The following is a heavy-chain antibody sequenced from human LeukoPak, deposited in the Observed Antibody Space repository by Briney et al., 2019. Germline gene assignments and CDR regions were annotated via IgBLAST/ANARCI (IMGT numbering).Heavy chain of an antibody. CDR2: ITGSGGST. V-gene: IGHV3-23*01. J-gene: IGHJ4*02. CDR1: GFTFSNYG. CDR3: AKERYSYGQLDY. Sequence: GGSLRLSCAASGFTFSNYGLSWVRQAPGKGLEWVSGITGSGGSTYYADSVKGRFTISRDNSKNTLYLQMNSLRAEDTAVYYCAKERYSYGQLDYWGQGTLVTVSS. D-gene: IGHD5-18*01.